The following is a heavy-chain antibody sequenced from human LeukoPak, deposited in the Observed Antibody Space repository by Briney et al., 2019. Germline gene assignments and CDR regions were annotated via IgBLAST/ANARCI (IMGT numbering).Heavy chain of an antibody. Sequence: SVNVSFKGSVFTFTISAMQWVWHGRGQRLERIGMIVVGSGNTNYAQKFQERVTITRDMSTSTAYMELSSLRSEDTAVYYCAAVIAVAGTTAFDYWGQGTLVTVSS. CDR2: IVVGSGNT. V-gene: IGHV1-58*02. CDR1: VFTFTISA. J-gene: IGHJ4*02. D-gene: IGHD6-19*01. CDR3: AAVIAVAGTTAFDY.